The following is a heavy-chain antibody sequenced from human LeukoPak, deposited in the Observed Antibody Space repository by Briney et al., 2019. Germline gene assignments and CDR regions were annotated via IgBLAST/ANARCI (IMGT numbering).Heavy chain of an antibody. CDR3: ARRFDI. J-gene: IGHJ3*02. Sequence: GESLRLSCAASGFTFSSFEMNWVRQAPGKGLEWVSYISSSGSMIYYADSVKGRFTISRDNAKTSLYLQMNSLRAEDTAVYYCARRFDIWGQGTVVTVSS. CDR2: ISSSGSMI. CDR1: GFTFSSFE. V-gene: IGHV3-48*03.